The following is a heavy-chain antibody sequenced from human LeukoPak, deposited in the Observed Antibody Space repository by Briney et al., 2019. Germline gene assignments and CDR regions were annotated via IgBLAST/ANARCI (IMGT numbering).Heavy chain of an antibody. D-gene: IGHD6-13*01. Sequence: ASVKVSCKASGYTFTGYYMHWVGQAPGQGLEWMGWINPNSGGTNYAQKFQGRVTMTRDTSISTAYMELSRLRSDDTAVYYCARTSNRYSSNWYYFDYWGQGTLVTVSS. J-gene: IGHJ4*02. CDR3: ARTSNRYSSNWYYFDY. CDR2: INPNSGGT. V-gene: IGHV1-2*02. CDR1: GYTFTGYY.